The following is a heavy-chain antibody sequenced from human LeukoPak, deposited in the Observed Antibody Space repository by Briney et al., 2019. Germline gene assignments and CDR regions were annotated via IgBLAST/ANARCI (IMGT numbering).Heavy chain of an antibody. V-gene: IGHV3-23*01. CDR3: AKDSGVIVGATSEFDY. CDR2: ISGSGGST. J-gene: IGHJ4*02. CDR1: GFTFSSYA. D-gene: IGHD1-26*01. Sequence: PGRSLRLSCAASGFTFSSYAMSWVRQAPGKGLEWVSAISGSGGSTYYADSVKGRFTISRDNSKKTLYLQMNSLRAEDTAVYYCAKDSGVIVGATSEFDYWGQGTLVTVSS.